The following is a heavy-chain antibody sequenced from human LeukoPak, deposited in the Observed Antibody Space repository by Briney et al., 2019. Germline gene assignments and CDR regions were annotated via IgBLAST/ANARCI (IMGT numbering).Heavy chain of an antibody. CDR2: ISSSSSTI. D-gene: IGHD6-19*01. CDR1: GFTFSSYS. Sequence: PGGSLRLSCAASGFTFSSYSMNWVRQAPGKGLEWVSYISSSSSTIYYADSVKGRFTISRDNAKNSLYLQMNSLRDEDTAVYYCASPNSMAGTHYFHYWGQGTLVTVSS. CDR3: ASPNSMAGTHYFHY. J-gene: IGHJ4*02. V-gene: IGHV3-48*02.